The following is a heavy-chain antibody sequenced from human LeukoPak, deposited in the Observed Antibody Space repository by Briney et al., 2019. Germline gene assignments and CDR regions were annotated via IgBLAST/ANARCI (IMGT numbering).Heavy chain of an antibody. Sequence: GASVKVSCKASGFTFTNYNIHWVRQAPGQGLECMGIINPNCGSTSYAQKFQGRVTMTRDMSTSTVYMEMSSLRSEDTAVYYCARDPCSGGSCGNYDYWGQGTLVTVSS. J-gene: IGHJ4*02. D-gene: IGHD2-15*01. CDR3: ARDPCSGGSCGNYDY. CDR1: GFTFTNYN. V-gene: IGHV1-46*01. CDR2: INPNCGST.